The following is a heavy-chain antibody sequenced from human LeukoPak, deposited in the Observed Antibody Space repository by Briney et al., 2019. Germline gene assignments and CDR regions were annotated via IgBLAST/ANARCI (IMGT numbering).Heavy chain of an antibody. V-gene: IGHV1-8*02. D-gene: IGHD3-22*01. CDR2: LNPDSGNT. CDR3: ARAPYYYDSSGPITFDY. CDR1: GYTFTSYD. Sequence: ASVKVSCKASGYTFTSYDINWVRQATGQGLEWMGWLNPDSGNTGYAQKFQGRVTMTRDTTTSTVYMELSSLRSEDTAVYYCARAPYYYDSSGPITFDYWGQGTLVTVSS. J-gene: IGHJ4*02.